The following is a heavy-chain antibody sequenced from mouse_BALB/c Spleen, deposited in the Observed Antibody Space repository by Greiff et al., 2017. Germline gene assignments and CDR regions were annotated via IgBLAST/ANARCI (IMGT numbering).Heavy chain of an antibody. CDR3: ARDYRGYYAMDY. CDR1: GFSLTSYG. CDR2: IWAGGST. J-gene: IGHJ4*01. Sequence: QVQLKESGPGLVAPSQSLSITCTVSGFSLTSYGVHWVRQPPGKGLEWLGVIWAGGSTNYNSALMSRLSISKDNSKSQVFLKMNSLQTDDTAMYYCARDYRGYYAMDYWGQGTSVTVSS. V-gene: IGHV2-9*02.